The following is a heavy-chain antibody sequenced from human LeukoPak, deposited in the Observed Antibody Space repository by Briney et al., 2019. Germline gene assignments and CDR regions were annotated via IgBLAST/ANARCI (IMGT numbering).Heavy chain of an antibody. CDR2: INPNSGGT. D-gene: IGHD6-19*01. Sequence: ASVKVSCKASGYTFTGYYMHWVRQAPGQGLEWMGWINPNSGGTNYAQKFQGRVTMTRDTSISTAYMELSRLRSDDTAVYYCASDRVAVAGTVWFDPWGQGTLVTVSS. J-gene: IGHJ5*02. V-gene: IGHV1-2*02. CDR3: ASDRVAVAGTVWFDP. CDR1: GYTFTGYY.